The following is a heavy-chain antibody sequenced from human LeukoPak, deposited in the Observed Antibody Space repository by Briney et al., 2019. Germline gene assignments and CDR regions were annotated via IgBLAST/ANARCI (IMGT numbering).Heavy chain of an antibody. CDR2: ISYDGSNK. Sequence: GGSLRLSCAASGSTFSSYGMHWVRQAPGKGLEWVAVISYDGSNKYYADSVKGRFTISRDNSKNTLYLQMNSLRAEDTAVYYCAKVYSSSWYRIYYYYGMDVWGQGTTVTVSS. V-gene: IGHV3-30*18. CDR3: AKVYSSSWYRIYYYYGMDV. J-gene: IGHJ6*02. CDR1: GSTFSSYG. D-gene: IGHD6-13*01.